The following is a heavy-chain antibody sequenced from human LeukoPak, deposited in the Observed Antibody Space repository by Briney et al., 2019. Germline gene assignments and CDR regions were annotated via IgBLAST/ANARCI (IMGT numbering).Heavy chain of an antibody. V-gene: IGHV4-39*01. J-gene: IGHJ4*02. D-gene: IGHD6-13*01. Sequence: WETLSLTCTVSSGSISSSNYYWGWIRQPPGKGLEWIGNIYYSGSTYYNPSLKSRVTISVDTSKNQFSLKLTSVTAADTAVYYCARLSVGTFDYWGQGTLVTVSS. CDR1: SGSISSSNYY. CDR2: IYYSGST. CDR3: ARLSVGTFDY.